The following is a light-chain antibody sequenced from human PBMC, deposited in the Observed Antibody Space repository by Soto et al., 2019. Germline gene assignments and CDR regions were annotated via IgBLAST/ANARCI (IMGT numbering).Light chain of an antibody. Sequence: QAVVTQPPSVSGAPGQRVTISCTGSSSNIGAGYDVHWYQQLPGTAPKLLIYGNNNRPSGVPDRFSDSKSGTSASLAITGLQAEDEADYYCQSYDSSLNLYVFGTGTKLTVL. CDR2: GNN. V-gene: IGLV1-40*01. J-gene: IGLJ1*01. CDR3: QSYDSSLNLYV. CDR1: SSNIGAGYD.